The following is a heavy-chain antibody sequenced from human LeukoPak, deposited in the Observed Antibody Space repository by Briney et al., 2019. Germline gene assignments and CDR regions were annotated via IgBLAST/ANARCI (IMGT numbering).Heavy chain of an antibody. J-gene: IGHJ3*02. CDR2: INSDGSTT. V-gene: IGHV3-74*01. CDR3: LRDTADDTFDI. CDR1: GFPFSTYW. Sequence: GGSLRLSCAASGFPFSTYWMHWVRQAPGKGLVWVSRINSDGSTTSYADSVKGRFTISRDNAKNTLHLQMNSLRAEDTAVYYCLRDTADDTFDIWGQGTMVTVSS.